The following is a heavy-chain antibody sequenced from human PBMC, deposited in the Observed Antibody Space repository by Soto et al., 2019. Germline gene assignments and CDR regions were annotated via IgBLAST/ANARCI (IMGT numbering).Heavy chain of an antibody. Sequence: GGSLRLSCAASGFIFSDYAMTWVRQTPGKGLEWVSAITSSGSSTYFADSLKGRITISRDNSKNTLSLQMDSLRVEDTAIYYCARDRVLKQWLVRDAFDIWGQGTMVTVSS. V-gene: IGHV3-23*01. CDR2: ITSSGSST. CDR1: GFIFSDYA. D-gene: IGHD6-19*01. CDR3: ARDRVLKQWLVRDAFDI. J-gene: IGHJ3*02.